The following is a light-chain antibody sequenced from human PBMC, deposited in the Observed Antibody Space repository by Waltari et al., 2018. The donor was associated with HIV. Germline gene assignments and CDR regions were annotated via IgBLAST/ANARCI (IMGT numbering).Light chain of an antibody. CDR2: QDS. V-gene: IGLV3-1*01. J-gene: IGLJ2*01. Sequence: SYELTQPPSVSVSPGQTASITCSGDKLGDKYACWYQQKPGQSPVLVIYQDSKRPSVFPERVSGSNSGNTATLTISGTQAMDEADYYCQAWDSSYVVFGGGTKLTVL. CDR1: KLGDKY. CDR3: QAWDSSYVV.